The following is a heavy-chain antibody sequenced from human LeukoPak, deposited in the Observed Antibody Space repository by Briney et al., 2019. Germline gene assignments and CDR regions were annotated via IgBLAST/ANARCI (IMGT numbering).Heavy chain of an antibody. Sequence: SETLSLTCTVSGGSISSSSYYWGWIRQPPGKGLEWIGSIYYSGNTYYNPSLKSRVTISIDTSKNQVSLKLSSVTAADTAVYYCARSEWLRSYYFDYWGQGTLVTVSS. V-gene: IGHV4-39*07. CDR3: ARSEWLRSYYFDY. CDR2: IYYSGNT. J-gene: IGHJ4*02. D-gene: IGHD5-12*01. CDR1: GGSISSSSYY.